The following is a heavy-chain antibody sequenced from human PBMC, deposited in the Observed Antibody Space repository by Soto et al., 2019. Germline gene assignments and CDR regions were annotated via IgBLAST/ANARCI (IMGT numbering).Heavy chain of an antibody. Sequence: EVQLVESGGGLVKPGGSLRLSCAASGFTLSNAWVSWVRQAPGKGLEWVGRIKNKIEGGTTDYAAPVKGRFSISGDDSKNMLYLQMNSLITADTAVYYCAPNWNVDYWGQGTLVTVSS. D-gene: IGHD1-20*01. CDR1: GFTLSNAW. CDR3: APNWNVDY. CDR2: IKNKIEGGTT. V-gene: IGHV3-15*01. J-gene: IGHJ4*02.